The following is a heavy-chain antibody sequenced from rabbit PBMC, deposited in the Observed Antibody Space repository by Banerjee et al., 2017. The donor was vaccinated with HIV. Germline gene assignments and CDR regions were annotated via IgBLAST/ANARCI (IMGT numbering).Heavy chain of an antibody. D-gene: IGHD6-1*01. V-gene: IGHV1S45*01. CDR3: ARSAGGYAYKL. J-gene: IGHJ4*01. Sequence: QEQLEESGADLVKPEGSLTLTCTASGFTISSSYYMCWVRQAPGKGLEWIGCIYTGSSGATYYASWAKGRFTISKTSSTTVTLQMTSLTAADTATYFCARSAGGYAYKLWGPGTLVTVS. CDR2: IYTGSSGAT. CDR1: GFTISSSYY.